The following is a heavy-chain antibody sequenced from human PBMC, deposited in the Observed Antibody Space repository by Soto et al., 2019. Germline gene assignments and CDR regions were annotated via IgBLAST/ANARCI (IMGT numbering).Heavy chain of an antibody. CDR1: GFTFSNYY. Sequence: GGSLRLSCAGSGFTFSNYYMSWIRQAPGKGLEWVSYISSSGSTIYYADSVKGRFTISRDNAKNSLYLQMNSLRAEDTAVYYCARDHSIIEYSSSQFDYWGQGTRVTVSS. CDR3: ARDHSIIEYSSSQFDY. CDR2: ISSSGSTI. D-gene: IGHD6-6*01. J-gene: IGHJ4*02. V-gene: IGHV3-11*01.